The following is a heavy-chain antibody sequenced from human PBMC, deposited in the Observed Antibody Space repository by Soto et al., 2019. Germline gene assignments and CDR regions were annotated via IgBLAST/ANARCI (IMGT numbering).Heavy chain of an antibody. J-gene: IGHJ6*02. D-gene: IGHD2-2*02. V-gene: IGHV1-46*01. CDR2: INPSGGST. CDR1: GYTFTSYY. Sequence: ASVKVSCKASGYTFTSYYMHWVRQAPGQGLEWMGIINPSGGSTSYAQKFQGRDTMTRDTSTSTVYMELSSLRSEDTAVYYCARDIVVVPAAILRYGMDVWGQGTTVTVSS. CDR3: ARDIVVVPAAILRYGMDV.